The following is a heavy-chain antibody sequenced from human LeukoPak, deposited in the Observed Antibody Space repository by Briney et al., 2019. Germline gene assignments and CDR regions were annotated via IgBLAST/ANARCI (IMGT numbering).Heavy chain of an antibody. J-gene: IGHJ4*02. CDR1: GGTFSSYA. Sequence: ASVKVSCKASGGTFSSYAISWVRQAPRQGLEWMGGIIPIFGTANYAQKFQGRVTITADESTSTAYMELSSLRSEDTAVYYCASSGESSWYGKDYWGQGTLVTVSS. D-gene: IGHD6-13*01. V-gene: IGHV1-69*13. CDR2: IIPIFGTA. CDR3: ASSGESSWYGKDY.